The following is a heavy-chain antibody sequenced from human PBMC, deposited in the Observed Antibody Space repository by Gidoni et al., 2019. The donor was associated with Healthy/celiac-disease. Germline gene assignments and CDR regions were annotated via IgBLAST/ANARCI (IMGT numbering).Heavy chain of an antibody. CDR3: ARVGGGGPISLVDSYYYMDV. Sequence: QVQLVQSGAEVKKPGASVKVSCKASGYTFTSYYMHWVRQAPGQGLEWMGIINPSGGSTSYAQKFQGRVTMTRDTSTSTVYMELSSLRSEDTAVYYCARVGGGGPISLVDSYYYMDVWGKGTTVTVSS. V-gene: IGHV1-46*01. CDR1: GYTFTSYY. J-gene: IGHJ6*03. D-gene: IGHD3-16*01. CDR2: INPSGGST.